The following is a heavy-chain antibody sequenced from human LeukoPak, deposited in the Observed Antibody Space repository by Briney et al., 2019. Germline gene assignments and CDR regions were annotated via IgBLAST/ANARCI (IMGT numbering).Heavy chain of an antibody. Sequence: GASVKVSCKAAGYTFTSYDINWVRQATGQGLEWMGCKNTNSGRTGFAQKLQGRLTMTKNTTISTDYMELSRLTSEDTAVYYCARGPVSTHGMDVWGQGTTVTVSS. CDR2: KNTNSGRT. CDR1: GYTFTSYD. D-gene: IGHD2-2*01. CDR3: ARGPVSTHGMDV. J-gene: IGHJ6*02. V-gene: IGHV1-8*01.